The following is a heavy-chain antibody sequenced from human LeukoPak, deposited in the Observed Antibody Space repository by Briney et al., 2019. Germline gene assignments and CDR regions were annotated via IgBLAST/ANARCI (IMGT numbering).Heavy chain of an antibody. J-gene: IGHJ4*02. Sequence: PSETLSLTCTVSGGSISSYYWSWIRQPPGKGLEWIGYIYYSGSTNYNPSLKSRVTISVDTSKNQFSLKLSSVTAADTAVYYCARAMADYYYDSSGYLDYWGQGSLVTVSS. CDR1: GGSISSYY. CDR3: ARAMADYYYDSSGYLDY. CDR2: IYYSGST. D-gene: IGHD3-22*01. V-gene: IGHV4-59*01.